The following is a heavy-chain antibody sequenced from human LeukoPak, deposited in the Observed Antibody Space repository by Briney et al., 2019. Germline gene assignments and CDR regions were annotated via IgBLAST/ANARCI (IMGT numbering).Heavy chain of an antibody. CDR3: ARGDYYDSIGGD. J-gene: IGHJ4*02. CDR1: GFTFSTYW. CDR2: IQQDGNEK. Sequence: GGSLRLSCAASGFTFSTYWMSWVRQAPGKGLEWVANIQQDGNEKYYVDSVKGRFTISRDNAKNSLYLQMNSLRAEDTAVYYCARGDYYDSIGGDWGQGTLVTVSS. V-gene: IGHV3-7*01. D-gene: IGHD3-22*01.